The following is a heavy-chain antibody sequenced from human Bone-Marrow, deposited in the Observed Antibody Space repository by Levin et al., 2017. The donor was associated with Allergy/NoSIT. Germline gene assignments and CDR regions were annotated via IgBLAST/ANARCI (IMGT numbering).Heavy chain of an antibody. CDR3: ARGEVGRKAYYYYYGMDV. Sequence: SETLSLTCTVSGGSISSYYWSWIRQPPGKGLEWIGYIYYSGSTNYNPSLKSRVTISVDTSKNQFSLKLSSVTAADTAVYYCARGEVGRKAYYYYYGMDVWGQGTTVTVSS. CDR2: IYYSGST. D-gene: IGHD3/OR15-3a*01. J-gene: IGHJ6*02. CDR1: GGSISSYY. V-gene: IGHV4-59*01.